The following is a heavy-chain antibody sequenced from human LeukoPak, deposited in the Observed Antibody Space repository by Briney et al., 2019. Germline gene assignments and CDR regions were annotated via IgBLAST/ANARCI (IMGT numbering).Heavy chain of an antibody. V-gene: IGHV3-23*01. CDR2: ISGGGETT. CDR3: ARDYADYVGYFFFDY. Sequence: GGSLRLSCAASGFTFNNYAMNWVRQSPGKGLEWVSSISGGGETTYYADSAKGRFTLSRDNSQNTLYLQMNSLRAEDTAVYYCARDYADYVGYFFFDYWGQGTLVTVSS. CDR1: GFTFNNYA. D-gene: IGHD4-17*01. J-gene: IGHJ4*02.